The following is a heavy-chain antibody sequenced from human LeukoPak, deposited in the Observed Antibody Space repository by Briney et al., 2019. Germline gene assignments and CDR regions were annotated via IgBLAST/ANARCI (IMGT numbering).Heavy chain of an antibody. CDR2: INPNSGGT. CDR3: ARDRVADYDFWSGYLY. V-gene: IGHV1-2*02. J-gene: IGHJ4*02. D-gene: IGHD3-3*01. Sequence: ASVKVSCKASGYTFTGYYMHWVRQAPGQGLEWMGWINPNSGGTNYAQKFQGRVTMTRGTSISTAYMELSRLRSDDTAVYYCARDRVADYDFWSGYLYWGQGTLVTVSS. CDR1: GYTFTGYY.